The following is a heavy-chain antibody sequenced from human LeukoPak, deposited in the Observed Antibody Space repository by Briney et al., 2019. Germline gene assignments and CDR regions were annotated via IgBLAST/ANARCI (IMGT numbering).Heavy chain of an antibody. D-gene: IGHD3-10*01. Sequence: PGGSLRLSCAASGFTFSSYAMGWVRQAPGKGLEWVSAISGSGGSTYYADSLKGRFTFSRANPKNTPSLRLTLCRAQTPAVFTVPKGYYYGSGGHYWGQGTLVTVSS. J-gene: IGHJ4*02. CDR1: GFTFSSYA. CDR2: ISGSGGST. CDR3: PKGYYYGSGGHY. V-gene: IGHV3-23*01.